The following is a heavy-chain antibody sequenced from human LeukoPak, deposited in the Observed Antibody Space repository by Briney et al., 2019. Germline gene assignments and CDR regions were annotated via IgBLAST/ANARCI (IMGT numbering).Heavy chain of an antibody. D-gene: IGHD2-15*01. V-gene: IGHV3-21*01. Sequence: GGSLRLSCATSGFTFSSYSMNWVRQAPGKGLEWVSFISSSRSYIYYADSVKGRFTISRDNAKNSLYLQMNSLRAEDTAVYYCARGGRYCSGGSCYPYLGGGLFDPWGQGTLVTVSS. CDR1: GFTFSSYS. J-gene: IGHJ5*02. CDR3: ARGGRYCSGGSCYPYLGGGLFDP. CDR2: ISSSRSYI.